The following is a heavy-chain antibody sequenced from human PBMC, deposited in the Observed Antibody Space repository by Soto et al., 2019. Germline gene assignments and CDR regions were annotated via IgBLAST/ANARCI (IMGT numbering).Heavy chain of an antibody. CDR2: IGTAGDT. J-gene: IGHJ4*02. D-gene: IGHD2-15*01. CDR1: GFTFSGFD. Sequence: GGSLRLSCEASGFTFSGFDMHWARQPTGKGLEWVSTIGTAGDTYYAVSAKGRFTISRDNAKNSLSLQMNSLRAGDTAVYFCARGQEVGAHFFDSWGQGTQVTVSS. CDR3: ARGQEVGAHFFDS. V-gene: IGHV3-13*01.